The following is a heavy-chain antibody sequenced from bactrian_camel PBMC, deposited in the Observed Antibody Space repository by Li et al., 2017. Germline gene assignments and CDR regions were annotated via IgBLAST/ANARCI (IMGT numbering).Heavy chain of an antibody. V-gene: IGHV3-3*01. D-gene: IGHD3*01. CDR3: AADFVCGGGANDYEIDFHH. CDR1: AHLSSTAV. J-gene: IGHJ4*01. Sequence: HVQLVESGGEAVQAGGSLRLSCKASAHLSSTAVMAWFREAPGKEREGVATIYPSIDKTAYSDSVKGRFTISQDNAKKTLYLETNNLRPDDTVMYYCAADFVCGGGANDYEIDFHHWGQGTQVT. CDR2: IYPSIDKT.